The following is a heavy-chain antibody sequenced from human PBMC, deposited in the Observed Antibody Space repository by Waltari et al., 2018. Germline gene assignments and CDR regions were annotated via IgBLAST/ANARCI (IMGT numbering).Heavy chain of an antibody. CDR2: IIPILGIA. Sequence: QVQLVQSGAEVKKPGSSVEVSCKASGGTFSIYANSRVGPAPVHGQEWVGRAPGKGLEWMGRIIPILGIANYAKKFQGRVTITADKSTSTAYMELSSLRSEDTAVYYCARDLKGGRGYWGQGTLVTVSS. V-gene: IGHV1-69*09. D-gene: IGHD3-16*01. J-gene: IGHJ4*02. CDR3: ARDLKGGRGY. CDR1: GGTFSIYA.